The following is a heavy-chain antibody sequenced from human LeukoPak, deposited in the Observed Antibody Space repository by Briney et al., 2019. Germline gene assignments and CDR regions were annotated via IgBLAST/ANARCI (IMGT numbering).Heavy chain of an antibody. CDR3: ARIPRVVAGPDY. CDR2: ISAYNGNT. J-gene: IGHJ4*02. V-gene: IGHV1-18*01. D-gene: IGHD6-19*01. Sequence: ASVKVSCKASGYTFTSYGISWVRQAPGQGLEWMGWISAYNGNTNYAQKLQGRVTMTTDTSTSIAYMEPRSLRSDDTAVYYCARIPRVVAGPDYWGQGTLVTVSS. CDR1: GYTFTSYG.